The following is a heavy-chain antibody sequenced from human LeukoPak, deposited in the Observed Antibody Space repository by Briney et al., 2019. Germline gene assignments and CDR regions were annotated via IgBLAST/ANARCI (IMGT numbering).Heavy chain of an antibody. CDR3: ARGVSALSY. D-gene: IGHD2-8*01. CDR2: IFQSGST. CDR1: GGSISSGGYY. V-gene: IGHV4-30-2*01. Sequence: SETLSLTCTVSGGSISSGGYYWSWIRQPPGKGLEWIGYIFQSGSTDYNPFLKSRITISVDRSKNQFSLKLSSLTAADTAIYYCARGVSALSYWGQGTLVTVS. J-gene: IGHJ4*02.